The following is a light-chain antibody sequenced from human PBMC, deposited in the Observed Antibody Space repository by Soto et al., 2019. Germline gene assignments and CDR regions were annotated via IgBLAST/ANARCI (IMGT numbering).Light chain of an antibody. CDR1: QSVTYSY. J-gene: IGKJ1*01. Sequence: ESVLTQSPGTLSLSPGERATLSCWASQSVTYSYLAWYQQKPGQAPRLLISGASSRATGIPDRFSGSGSGTDFTLTISRLEPEDFAVYYCQQYGSSPPTFGQGTKVDIK. V-gene: IGKV3-20*01. CDR2: GAS. CDR3: QQYGSSPPT.